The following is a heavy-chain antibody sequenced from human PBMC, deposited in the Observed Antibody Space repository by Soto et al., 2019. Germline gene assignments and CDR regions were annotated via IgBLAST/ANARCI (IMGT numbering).Heavy chain of an antibody. D-gene: IGHD1-26*01. V-gene: IGHV1-18*01. J-gene: IGHJ5*02. CDR1: GYTFTSYV. Sequence: QVQLVQSGAEVKKPGASVKVSCKASGYTFTSYVISWVRQAPGQGLEWMGWISAYNGNTNYAQKLQGRVTMTTDTSTNTVYMELRSLISDDTAVYYCARASGSSYWFDPWGQGTLVTVSS. CDR3: ARASGSSYWFDP. CDR2: ISAYNGNT.